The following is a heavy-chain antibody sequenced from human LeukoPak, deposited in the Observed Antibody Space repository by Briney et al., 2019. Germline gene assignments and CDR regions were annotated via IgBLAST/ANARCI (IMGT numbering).Heavy chain of an antibody. Sequence: SETLSLTCTVSTDSMYGYYWSWVRQPAGKGLEWIGRIHNKGTTNYNPSLKSRVTMSLDMSKNLFSLNLRSVTAADTAVYYCAREEDSSGWHTFDYWGQGTLVTVSS. D-gene: IGHD6-19*01. CDR3: AREEDSSGWHTFDY. J-gene: IGHJ4*02. CDR2: IHNKGTT. V-gene: IGHV4-4*07. CDR1: TDSMYGYY.